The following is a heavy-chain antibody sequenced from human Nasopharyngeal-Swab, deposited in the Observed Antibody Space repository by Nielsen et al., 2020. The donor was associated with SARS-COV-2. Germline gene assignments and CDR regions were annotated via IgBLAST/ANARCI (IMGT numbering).Heavy chain of an antibody. CDR3: VHSTGWRLDY. D-gene: IGHD6-19*01. J-gene: IGHJ4*02. CDR2: LYWDDDN. CDR1: GFPLSTSKVG. Sequence: SGPTLVKPSQTLTLTCIFSGFPLSTSKVGVSWVRQLPGKALEWLALLYWDDDNRYNPSLKNRITITRDTSKNQVVLTMTNMDPVDTATYYCVHSTGWRLDYWGQGTLVTVSS. V-gene: IGHV2-5*02.